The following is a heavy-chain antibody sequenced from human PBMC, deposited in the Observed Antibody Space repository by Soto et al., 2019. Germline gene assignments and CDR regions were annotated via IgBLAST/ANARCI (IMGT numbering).Heavy chain of an antibody. CDR1: GGTFSSYT. Sequence: QVQLVQSGAEVKKPGSSVKVSCKASGGTFSSYTISWVRQAPGQGLEWMGRIIPILGIANYAQKFQGRVTITADKSTSTANMELSSLRSEDTAVYYCARDHKYSNYENYFDYWGQGTLVTVSS. J-gene: IGHJ4*02. V-gene: IGHV1-69*08. CDR3: ARDHKYSNYENYFDY. CDR2: IIPILGIA. D-gene: IGHD4-4*01.